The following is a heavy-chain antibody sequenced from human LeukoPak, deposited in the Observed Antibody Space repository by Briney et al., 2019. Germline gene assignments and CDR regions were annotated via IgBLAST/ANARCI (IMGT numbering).Heavy chain of an antibody. D-gene: IGHD2-15*01. V-gene: IGHV3-23*01. CDR2: ISGSGANT. Sequence: VGSLRLSCAASGFTFSNYAMSWVRQAPGRGLEWVSTISGSGANTYYADSVKGRFTISRDNSKNTLYLQMNSLRADDTAIYYCAKGRALEVVAAFNYWGQGTVVTASS. CDR1: GFTFSNYA. J-gene: IGHJ4*02. CDR3: AKGRALEVVAAFNY.